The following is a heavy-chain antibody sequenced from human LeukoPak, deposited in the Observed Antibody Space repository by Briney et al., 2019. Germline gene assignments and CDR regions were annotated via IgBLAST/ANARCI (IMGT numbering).Heavy chain of an antibody. CDR1: GFTSSSYS. V-gene: IGHV3-21*04. CDR2: ISSSSSYI. CDR3: AKEPYFDL. J-gene: IGHJ2*01. Sequence: PGGSLRLSCAASGFTSSSYSMNWVRQAPGKGLEWVSSISSSSSYIYYADSVKGRFAISRDNSKNSLYLQMNSLRAEDTALYYCAKEPYFDLWGRGTLVTVSS.